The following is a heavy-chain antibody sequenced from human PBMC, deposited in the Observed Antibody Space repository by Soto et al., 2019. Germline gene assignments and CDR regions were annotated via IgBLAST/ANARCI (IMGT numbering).Heavy chain of an antibody. CDR2: IYYSGST. J-gene: IGHJ6*02. D-gene: IGHD2-21*01. V-gene: IGHV4-31*03. CDR1: GDSISSGAYY. CDR3: AASCVGCGGFNYYGMDV. Sequence: QVQLQESGPGLVKPSQTLSLTCTVSGDSISSGAYYWSWIRQHPGKGLEWIAYIYYSGSTYYNPSLKSRVTLAVDTSKNQFSLKLSSVTAADTAVYYCAASCVGCGGFNYYGMDVWGQGTTVTVSS.